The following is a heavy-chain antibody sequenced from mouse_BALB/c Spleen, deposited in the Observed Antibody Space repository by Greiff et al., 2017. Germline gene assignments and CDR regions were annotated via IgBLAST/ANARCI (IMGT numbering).Heavy chain of an antibody. V-gene: IGHV1-69*02. CDR1: GYTFTSYW. CDR2: IDPSDSYT. CDR3: ARKAVVAYWYFDV. D-gene: IGHD1-1*01. J-gene: IGHJ1*01. Sequence: QVQLQQSGAELVKPGASVKLSCKASGYTFTSYWMHWVKQRPGQGLEWIGEIDPSDSYTNYNQKFKGKATLTVDKSSSTAYMQLSSLTSEDSAVYYCARKAVVAYWYFDVWGAGTTVTVSS.